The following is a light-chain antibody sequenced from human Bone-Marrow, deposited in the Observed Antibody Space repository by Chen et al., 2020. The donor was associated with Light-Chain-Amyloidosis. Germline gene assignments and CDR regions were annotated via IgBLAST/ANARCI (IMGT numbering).Light chain of an antibody. CDR1: SSNIGKNY. V-gene: IGLV1-51*01. CDR3: GAWDIGLSGRG. CDR2: DSN. J-gene: IGLJ3*02. Sequence: QSALTHPPSLSAAPGQNVTISCPGSSSNIGKNYVSWYHHLPGTAPKLLIYDSNKRPSGIPARSSGTQSRWSAALGITVLQTGDEADYYCGAWDIGLSGRGFGGGTRLTV.